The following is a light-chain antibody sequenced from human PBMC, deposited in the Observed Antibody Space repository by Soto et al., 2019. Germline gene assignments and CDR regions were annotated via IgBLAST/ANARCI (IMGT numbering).Light chain of an antibody. V-gene: IGKV1-27*01. CDR3: QKYNSAPCT. J-gene: IGKJ1*01. CDR1: QGIAKS. CDR2: SAS. Sequence: DIQMTQSPSSLSASVGDRVTITCRASQGIAKSLAWYQQKPGKAPKLLIYSASTLQSGVPSRFSGSGSGTDFTLTISSLQPEDVATYYCQKYNSAPCTFGQGTKVDIK.